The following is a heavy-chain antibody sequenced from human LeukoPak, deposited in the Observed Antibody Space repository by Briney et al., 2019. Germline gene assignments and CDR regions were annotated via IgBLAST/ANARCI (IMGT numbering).Heavy chain of an antibody. CDR1: GYSISSGYY. CDR2: IYHSGRT. V-gene: IGHV4-38-2*02. CDR3: AREGDSSSVGWFDP. J-gene: IGHJ5*02. Sequence: PSETLSLTCTVSGYSISSGYYWGWIRQPPGKGLEWIGSIYHSGRTYYNPSLKSRVTISVDTPKNQFSVKLSSVTAADTAVYYCAREGDSSSVGWFDPWGQGTLVTVSS. D-gene: IGHD6-13*01.